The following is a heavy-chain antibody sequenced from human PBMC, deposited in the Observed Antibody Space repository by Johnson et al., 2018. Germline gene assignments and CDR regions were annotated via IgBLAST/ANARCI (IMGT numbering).Heavy chain of an antibody. V-gene: IGHV3-74*01. CDR1: GFTFSSYW. J-gene: IGHJ3*02. CDR3: ARTNWPDAFDI. Sequence: VQLQESGGGLVQXGGSLRLSCAASGFTFSSYWMHWVRQAPGKGLVWVSRVTSDGSSTNYADSVKGQFTISSDNAKNTLYWQMNSLRAEDTALYYCARTNWPDAFDIWGQGTVVTVSS. CDR2: VTSDGSST.